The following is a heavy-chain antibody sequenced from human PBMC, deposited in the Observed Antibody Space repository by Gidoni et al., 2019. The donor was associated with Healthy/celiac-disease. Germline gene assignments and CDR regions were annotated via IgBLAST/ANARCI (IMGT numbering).Heavy chain of an antibody. CDR2: INHSGST. V-gene: IGHV4-34*01. J-gene: IGHJ4*02. Sequence: QAQLQLWGAGLLKPSEPLSLTRAVYGGSLSGSYWTWIRQPPGQGLEWIGEINHSGSTNYNPSLKRRVTISVDTSKNQFSLKLSSVTAADTAVYYCARARADHYDSSSYYDYWGQGTLVTVSS. CDR3: ARARADHYDSSSYYDY. CDR1: GGSLSGSY. D-gene: IGHD3-22*01.